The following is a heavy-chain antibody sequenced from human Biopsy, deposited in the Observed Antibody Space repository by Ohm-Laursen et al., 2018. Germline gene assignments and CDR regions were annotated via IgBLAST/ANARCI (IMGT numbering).Heavy chain of an antibody. CDR1: GYTFTNYN. J-gene: IGHJ4*02. CDR2: INAKTGDT. V-gene: IGHV1-18*01. D-gene: IGHD3-3*01. CDR3: ARCSTPYYDFWSGYQPTYYFDY. Sequence: ASVKVSCKPSGYTFTNYNVNWVRQATGQGLEWMGWINAKTGDTNYAQKLQGRVTMTTDTSTSTAYMELRSLRSDDTAVYYCARCSTPYYDFWSGYQPTYYFDYWGQGTLVTVSS.